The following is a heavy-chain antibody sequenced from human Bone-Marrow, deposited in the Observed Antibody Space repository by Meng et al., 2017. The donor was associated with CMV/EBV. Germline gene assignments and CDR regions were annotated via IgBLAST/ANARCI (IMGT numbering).Heavy chain of an antibody. CDR1: GFTFSSYG. Sequence: GESLKISCAASGFTFSSYGMHWVRQAPGKGLEWVAFIRYDGSNKYYADSVKGRFTISRDNAKNSLYLQMNSLRAEDTAVYYCARSLIVVVPAAQLFDYWGQGTLVTVSS. J-gene: IGHJ4*02. CDR2: IRYDGSNK. V-gene: IGHV3-30*02. CDR3: ARSLIVVVPAAQLFDY. D-gene: IGHD2-2*01.